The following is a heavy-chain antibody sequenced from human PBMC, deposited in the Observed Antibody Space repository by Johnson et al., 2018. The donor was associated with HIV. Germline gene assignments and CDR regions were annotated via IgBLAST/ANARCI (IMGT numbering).Heavy chain of an antibody. CDR3: ARGFWRQVIPGAFDI. CDR2: ISWNGAYT. Sequence: VQLVESGGGLVQPGGSLRLSCAASGFTFDDYAMHWVRQAPGKGLEWVSGISWNGAYTGCADSVKGRFTISRDNAKNSLYLQMTSLRAEDTALYYCARGFWRQVIPGAFDIWGQGKMVTVSP. V-gene: IGHV3-20*04. CDR1: GFTFDDYA. J-gene: IGHJ3*02. D-gene: IGHD2-21*01.